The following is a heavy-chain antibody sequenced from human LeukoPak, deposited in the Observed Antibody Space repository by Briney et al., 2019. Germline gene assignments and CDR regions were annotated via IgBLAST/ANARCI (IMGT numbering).Heavy chain of an antibody. CDR2: IHHSGGT. Sequence: SETLSLTCTVSGGSISSYYWSWIRQPPGRGLEWIGYIHHSGGTYYNPSLKSRVTISVDRSKNQFSLKLSSVTAADTAVYYCARGAPYYYESSGRYYFDYWGQGTLVTVSS. J-gene: IGHJ4*02. D-gene: IGHD3-22*01. CDR1: GGSISSYY. CDR3: ARGAPYYYESSGRYYFDY. V-gene: IGHV4-59*12.